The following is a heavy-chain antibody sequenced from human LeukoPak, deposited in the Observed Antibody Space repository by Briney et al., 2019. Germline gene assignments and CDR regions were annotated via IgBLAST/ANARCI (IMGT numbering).Heavy chain of an antibody. J-gene: IGHJ4*02. CDR2: IKQDGSEK. Sequence: GGSLRLSCAASGFTFSSYWMSWVRQAPGKGLEWVANIKQDGSEKYYVDSVKSRFTISRDNAKNSLYLQMNSLRAEDTAVYYCAAGGRYSSGWWGYFDYWGQGTLVTVSP. D-gene: IGHD6-19*01. V-gene: IGHV3-7*03. CDR3: AAGGRYSSGWWGYFDY. CDR1: GFTFSSYW.